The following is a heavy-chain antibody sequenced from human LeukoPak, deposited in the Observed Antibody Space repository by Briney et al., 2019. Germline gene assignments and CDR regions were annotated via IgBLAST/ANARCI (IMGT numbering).Heavy chain of an antibody. Sequence: ASVKVSCKASGYTFIRYHIHWVRQAPGQGLEWMGRINPNSGDTNYAQKFQGRVTMTRDTSISTAYMELSRLRSDDTAVYYCARDYCSSTSCLFDYWGQGTLVTVSS. V-gene: IGHV1-2*06. J-gene: IGHJ4*02. D-gene: IGHD2-2*01. CDR2: INPNSGDT. CDR1: GYTFIRYH. CDR3: ARDYCSSTSCLFDY.